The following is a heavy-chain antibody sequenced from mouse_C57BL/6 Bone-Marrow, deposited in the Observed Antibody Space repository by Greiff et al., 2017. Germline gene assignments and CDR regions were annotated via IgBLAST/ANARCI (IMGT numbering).Heavy chain of an antibody. J-gene: IGHJ2*01. V-gene: IGHV3-6*01. CDR2: ISYDGSN. CDR3: ARGDY. Sequence: EVKLMESGPGLVKPSQSLSLTCSVTGYSITSGYYWNWIRQFPGNKLEWMGYISYDGSNNYNPSLKNRISITRDTSKNQFFLKLNSVTTEGTATYYCARGDYWGQGTTLTGSS. CDR1: GYSITSGYY.